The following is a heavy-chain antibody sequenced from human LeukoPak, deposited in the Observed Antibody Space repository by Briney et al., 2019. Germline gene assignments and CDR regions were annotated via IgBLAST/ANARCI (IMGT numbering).Heavy chain of an antibody. Sequence: GSLRLSCEASGFTFSTHWMSLVRQAPGKGLERVANIHLDGSEKNYVDSVTVRFTLSRDNVKNLLSLQMNSLRAEDTAVYYCARAGAVAGTRWYFDLWGRGTLVSVSS. V-gene: IGHV3-7*04. J-gene: IGHJ2*01. CDR3: ARAGAVAGTRWYFDL. CDR2: IHLDGSEK. D-gene: IGHD6-19*01. CDR1: GFTFSTHW.